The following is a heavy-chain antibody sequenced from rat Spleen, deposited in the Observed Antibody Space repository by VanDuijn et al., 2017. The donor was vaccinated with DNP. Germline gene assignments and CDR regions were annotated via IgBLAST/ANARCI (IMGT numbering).Heavy chain of an antibody. D-gene: IGHD1-12*02. CDR3: ATVHYYDGTRFAY. J-gene: IGHJ3*01. CDR1: GFNFNDYW. Sequence: EVLLVESDGGLVQPGRSLKLSCAASGFNFNDYWMGWVRQAPGKGLEWIGQINKDSSTINYIPSLKEKITISRDNVQNTLYLQMDSLRSEDTATYYCATVHYYDGTRFAYWGQGTLVTVSS. V-gene: IGHV4-2*01. CDR2: INKDSSTI.